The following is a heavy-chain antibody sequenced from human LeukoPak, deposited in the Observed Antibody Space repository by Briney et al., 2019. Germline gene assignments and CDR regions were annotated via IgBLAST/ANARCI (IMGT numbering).Heavy chain of an antibody. CDR3: AKDFSEGVQLLHAAFDI. CDR1: GFTFSSYA. D-gene: IGHD2-2*01. V-gene: IGHV3-23*01. J-gene: IGHJ3*02. CDR2: ISGSGGST. Sequence: HPGGSLRLSCAASGFTFSSYAMSWVRQAPGKGLEWVSAISGSGGSTYYADSVKGRFTISRDNSKNTLYLQMNSLRAEDTAVYYCAKDFSEGVQLLHAAFDIWGQGTMVTVSS.